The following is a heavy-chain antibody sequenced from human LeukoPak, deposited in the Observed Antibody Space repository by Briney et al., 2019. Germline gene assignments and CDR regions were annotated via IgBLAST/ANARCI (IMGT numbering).Heavy chain of an antibody. Sequence: GASVKVSCKASGYTFTSYYMHWVRQAPGQGLEWMGIINPSGGSTSYAQKFQGRVTMTRDTSITTAYMELSGLRSDDTAVYFCARDLSRFNFYYYLDVWGKGTTVTVSS. CDR1: GYTFTSYY. J-gene: IGHJ6*03. V-gene: IGHV1-46*01. CDR3: ARDLSRFNFYYYLDV. D-gene: IGHD2/OR15-2a*01. CDR2: INPSGGST.